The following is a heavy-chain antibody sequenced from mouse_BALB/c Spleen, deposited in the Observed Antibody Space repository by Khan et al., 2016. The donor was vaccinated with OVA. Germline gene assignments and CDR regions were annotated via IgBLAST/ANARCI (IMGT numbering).Heavy chain of an antibody. D-gene: IGHD2-10*02. CDR2: IVPANGNT. CDR1: GFNIKDTY. V-gene: IGHV14-3*02. Sequence: VQLQQFGAELVKPGASVKLSCTASGFNIKDTYLHWVKQRLEQGLEWIGRIVPANGNTQYDPKLQGKATLTSDTSSNTAYLQLNSVTSEDTAFYYGGRPSYDPRDFEVWGAGTTVTVSS. CDR3: GRPSYDPRDFEV. J-gene: IGHJ1*01.